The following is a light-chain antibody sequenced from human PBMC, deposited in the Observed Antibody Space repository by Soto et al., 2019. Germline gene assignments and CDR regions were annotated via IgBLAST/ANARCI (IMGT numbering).Light chain of an antibody. CDR2: DAS. V-gene: IGKV3-11*01. J-gene: IGKJ2*01. CDR1: QSVSSY. Sequence: EIVLTQSPATLSLSPGERATLSCRASQSVSSYLAWYQQQPGQAPRLLIYDASNRATGIPARFSGSGCGTGFTLTISSLEPEDFAVYYWQQRSNWYTFGQGTKLEIK. CDR3: QQRSNWYT.